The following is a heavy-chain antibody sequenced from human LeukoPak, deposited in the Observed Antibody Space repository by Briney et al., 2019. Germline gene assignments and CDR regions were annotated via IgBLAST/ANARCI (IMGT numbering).Heavy chain of an antibody. J-gene: IGHJ5*02. CDR1: GFTFSSYW. D-gene: IGHD4-17*01. CDR3: ARDLGYGALDP. Sequence: GRSLRLSCAATGFTFSSYWMNWVRKAPGKGLEWVALINPDGSQTNYVDSVKGRLTISRDNAENSLYLQMNSLRAEDTAVYYCARDLGYGALDPWGQGTLVTVSS. CDR2: INPDGSQT. V-gene: IGHV3-7*01.